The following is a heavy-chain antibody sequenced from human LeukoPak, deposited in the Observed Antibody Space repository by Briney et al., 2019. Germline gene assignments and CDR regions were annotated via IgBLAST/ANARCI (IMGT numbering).Heavy chain of an antibody. D-gene: IGHD6-19*01. CDR3: ARVAGASYSSGWGLGDY. CDR1: GFTFSSYA. Sequence: AGGSLRLSCAASGFTFSSYAMHWVRQAPGKGLEWVAVISYDGGNKYYADSVKGRFTISRDNSKNTLYLQMNSLRAEDTAVYYCARVAGASYSSGWGLGDYWGQGTLVTVSS. J-gene: IGHJ4*02. CDR2: ISYDGGNK. V-gene: IGHV3-30*04.